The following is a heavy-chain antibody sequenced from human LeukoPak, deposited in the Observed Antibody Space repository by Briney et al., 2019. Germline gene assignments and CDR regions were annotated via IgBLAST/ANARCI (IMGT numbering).Heavy chain of an antibody. CDR3: AKDQGDFWSGYYHFDY. CDR2: ISSSSDYI. D-gene: IGHD3-3*01. J-gene: IGHJ4*02. CDR1: GFTFSSST. V-gene: IGHV3-21*04. Sequence: GGSLRLSCAASGFTFSSSTMNWVRRAPGKGLEWVSSISSSSDYIYYADSVKGRFTISRDNAKNSLYLQMNSLRAEDTAVYYCAKDQGDFWSGYYHFDYWGQGTLVTVSS.